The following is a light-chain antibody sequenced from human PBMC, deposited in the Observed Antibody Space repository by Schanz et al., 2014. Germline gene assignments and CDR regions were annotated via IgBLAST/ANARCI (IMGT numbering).Light chain of an antibody. CDR1: QSVSSN. V-gene: IGKV3-20*01. CDR3: QHYGTSPLST. Sequence: EIVMTQSPATLSVSPGERATLSCRASQSVSSNLAWYQQKPGQAPRLLIYGASSRATGSPDRFSGSGSGTDFTLTISRLEPEDFAVYYCQHYGTSPLSTFGQGTKVEIK. CDR2: GAS. J-gene: IGKJ2*01.